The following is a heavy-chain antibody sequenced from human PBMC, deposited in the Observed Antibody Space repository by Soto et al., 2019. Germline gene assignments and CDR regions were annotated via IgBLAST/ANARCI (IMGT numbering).Heavy chain of an antibody. CDR1: GFTFSSYW. D-gene: IGHD3-10*01. J-gene: IGHJ6*02. V-gene: IGHV3-74*02. CDR3: ASDLSGRVDV. Sequence: EGQLVEAGGGLVRPGGSLRLSCAASGFTFSSYWMHWVRQAPGKGLEWVSRMNEDGGTTDYADSVKGRFTISRDNANNTLYLQMNSLRVEDTAVYYCASDLSGRVDVWGQGTTVTVSS. CDR2: MNEDGGTT.